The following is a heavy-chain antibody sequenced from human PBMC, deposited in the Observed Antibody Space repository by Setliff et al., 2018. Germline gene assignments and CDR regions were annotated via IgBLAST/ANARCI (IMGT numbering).Heavy chain of an antibody. D-gene: IGHD5-12*01. Sequence: GASVKVSCKASGYSFSSNAFHWVRQAPGQSPEWVGWINAGNGHTKYSQSFQDRITITSETSATTVYMELRSLRSGDTAVYYCVRVDMVLSNFDFWGQGTLVTVSS. CDR3: VRVDMVLSNFDF. CDR1: GYSFSSNA. J-gene: IGHJ4*02. V-gene: IGHV1-3*01. CDR2: INAGNGHT.